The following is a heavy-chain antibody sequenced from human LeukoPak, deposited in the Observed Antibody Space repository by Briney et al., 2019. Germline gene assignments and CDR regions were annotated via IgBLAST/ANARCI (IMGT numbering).Heavy chain of an antibody. CDR3: ARDDVLGFDY. CDR2: INSDGRNT. CDR1: GFIFSSYW. V-gene: IGHV3-74*01. J-gene: IGHJ4*02. Sequence: PGGSLRLSCAASGFIFSSYWMHWVRQAPGKGLVWISRINSDGRNTRYADSVKGRFTISRDNAKNTLYLQMNTLRAEDTAVYYCARDDVLGFDYWGQGTLVTVSS. D-gene: IGHD3-16*01.